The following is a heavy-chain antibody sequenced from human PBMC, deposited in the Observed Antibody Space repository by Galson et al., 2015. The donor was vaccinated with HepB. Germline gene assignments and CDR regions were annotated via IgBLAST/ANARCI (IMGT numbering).Heavy chain of an antibody. Sequence: SLRLSCAASGFVLTSYAMSWVRQAPGKGLQWVSAISGGGGGTFYADSVQGRFTISRDNSKNTLYLQINSLRAEDTAVYYCATGREGNFDGWFDPWGQGTLVTVSS. CDR2: ISGGGGGT. CDR3: ATGREGNFDGWFDP. J-gene: IGHJ5*02. CDR1: GFVLTSYA. V-gene: IGHV3-23*01. D-gene: IGHD3-9*01.